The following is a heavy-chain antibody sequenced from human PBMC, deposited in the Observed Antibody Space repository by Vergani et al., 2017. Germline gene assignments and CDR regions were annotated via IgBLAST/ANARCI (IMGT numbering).Heavy chain of an antibody. Sequence: QVQLQESGPGLVKPSETLSLTCTVSGGSVSSGNYYWSWIRQPPGKGLEWIGYISDSGSTNYNPSLKSRVTISVDTSKNQFSLKLNSLTAADTAVYYCARGGGYDFWSGYPSDYWGQGTLVTVSS. J-gene: IGHJ4*02. CDR3: ARGGGYDFWSGYPSDY. CDR2: ISDSGST. V-gene: IGHV4-61*01. CDR1: GGSVSSGNYY. D-gene: IGHD3-3*01.